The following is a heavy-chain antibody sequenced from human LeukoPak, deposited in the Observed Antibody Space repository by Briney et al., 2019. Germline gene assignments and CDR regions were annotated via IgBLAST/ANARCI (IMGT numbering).Heavy chain of an antibody. CDR2: ISGTSNYI. V-gene: IGHV3-21*01. CDR1: GFTFNIYS. CDR3: ARGLQLWYPYDAFDI. J-gene: IGHJ3*02. D-gene: IGHD5-18*01. Sequence: PGGSLSLTCAASGFTFNIYSMNWVCQAPGKGLEWVSSISGTSNYIYYADSVKGRFTISRDNAKNSLYLHMNSLRAEDTAVYYCARGLQLWYPYDAFDIWGQGTMVTVSS.